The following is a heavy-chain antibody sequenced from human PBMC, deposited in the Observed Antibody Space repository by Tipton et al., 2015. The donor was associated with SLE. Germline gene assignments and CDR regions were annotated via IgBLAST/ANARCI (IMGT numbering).Heavy chain of an antibody. CDR2: IYTSGST. Sequence: TLSLTCTVSGGSISSYYWSWIRQPAGKGLEWIGHIYTSGSTNYNPSLKSRVTMSVDTSKNQFSLKLSSVTAADTAVYYCARLRYEGESYATYYFDYWGQGTLVTVSS. J-gene: IGHJ4*02. V-gene: IGHV4-4*07. CDR3: ARLRYEGESYATYYFDY. CDR1: GGSISSYY. D-gene: IGHD3-10*01.